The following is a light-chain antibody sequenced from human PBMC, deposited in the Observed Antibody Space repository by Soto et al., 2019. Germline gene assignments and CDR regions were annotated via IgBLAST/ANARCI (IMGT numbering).Light chain of an antibody. CDR1: QSFISSY. CDR2: AAS. CDR3: QQYGSSPRT. J-gene: IGKJ1*01. V-gene: IGKV3-20*01. Sequence: IVLTQSPDTLSLSPGDSATLSCRASQSFISSYLAWYQQTPGQTPRLLIYAASSRATGIPDRFSGSGSGTDFSLTISRLEAEDFAVYYCQQYGSSPRTFGQGTKV.